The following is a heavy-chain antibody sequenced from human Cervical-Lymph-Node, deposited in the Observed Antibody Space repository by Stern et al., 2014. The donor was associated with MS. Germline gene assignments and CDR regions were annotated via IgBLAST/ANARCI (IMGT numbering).Heavy chain of an antibody. CDR2: INPNNGDT. CDR3: ARDPYYDFWSGYLLESAVKKDY. CDR1: GYTFTGHY. D-gene: IGHD3-3*01. J-gene: IGHJ4*02. V-gene: IGHV1-2*02. Sequence: QMQLVQSGAEVKKPGASVKVSCKASGYTFTGHYMHWVRKAPGQGLEWMGWINPNNGDTNYAQKFQGRVTMTRDTSISTAYMELSRLRFDDTALYYCARDPYYDFWSGYLLESAVKKDYWGQGTLVTVSS.